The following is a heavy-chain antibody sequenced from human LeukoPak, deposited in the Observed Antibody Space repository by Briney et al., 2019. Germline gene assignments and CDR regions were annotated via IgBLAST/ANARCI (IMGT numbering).Heavy chain of an antibody. CDR1: GYTFSSYD. Sequence: GASVKVSRKASGYTFSSYDINWVRQATGQGLEWMGWMNPNSGNTGYAQKFQGRVSMTSNTSISTAYMELSSLRSEDTAVYYCTRGLRREQQLLRAFDDWGQGTLVTVSS. V-gene: IGHV1-8*01. J-gene: IGHJ4*02. D-gene: IGHD6-13*01. CDR2: MNPNSGNT. CDR3: TRGLRREQQLLRAFDD.